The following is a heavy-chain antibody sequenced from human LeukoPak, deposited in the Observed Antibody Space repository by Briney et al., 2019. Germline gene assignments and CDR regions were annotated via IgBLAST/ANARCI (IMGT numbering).Heavy chain of an antibody. CDR1: GFTSSSYG. Sequence: PGGSLRLSCAASGFTSSSYGMHWVRQAPGKGLEWVAFIRSDGSNEYYTDSVKGRFTISRDNSKNTLYLQLNSLRPEDTAVYYCARGGISASWDPFGYWGQGTLVTVSS. CDR3: ARGGISASWDPFGY. CDR2: IRSDGSNE. J-gene: IGHJ4*02. V-gene: IGHV3-30*02. D-gene: IGHD2-2*01.